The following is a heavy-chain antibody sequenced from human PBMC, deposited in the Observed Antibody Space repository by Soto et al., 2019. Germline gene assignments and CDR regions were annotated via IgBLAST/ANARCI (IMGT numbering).Heavy chain of an antibody. CDR3: ARDRIAAAGFYYYGMDV. CDR2: INHSGST. Sequence: SETLSLTCAVYGGSFSGYYWSWIRQPPGKGLEWIGEINHSGSTNYNPSLKSRVTISVDTSKNQFSLKLSSVTAADTAVYYCARDRIAAAGFYYYGMDVWGQGTTVTVS. CDR1: GGSFSGYY. V-gene: IGHV4-34*01. D-gene: IGHD6-13*01. J-gene: IGHJ6*02.